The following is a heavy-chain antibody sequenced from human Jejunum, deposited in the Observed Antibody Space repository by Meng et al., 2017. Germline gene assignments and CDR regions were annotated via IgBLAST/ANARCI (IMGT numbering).Heavy chain of an antibody. CDR3: AKTHWLDY. V-gene: IGHV3-23*04. Sequence: EVQVVVAGGGLVRPGGSLTLSCAASGFTFSSYAMSWVRQAPGKGLEWVSTISPGGGTTYYADSVKGRFTISRDNSMNTLSLQMNSLSADDTAVYYCAKTHWLDYWGQGTLVTVSS. CDR1: GFTFSSYA. CDR2: ISPGGGTT. D-gene: IGHD1-1*01. J-gene: IGHJ4*02.